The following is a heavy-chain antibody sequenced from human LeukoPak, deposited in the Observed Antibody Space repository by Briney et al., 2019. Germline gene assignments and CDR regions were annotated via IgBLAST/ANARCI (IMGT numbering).Heavy chain of an antibody. CDR2: IYYSGST. D-gene: IGHD5-18*01. Sequence: PSETLSLTCTVSGGSISSYYWSWIRQPPGKGLEWIGYIYYSGSTYYNPSLKSRVTISVDTSKNQFSLKLSSVTAADTAVYYCARRSYGTDYFDYWGQGTLVTVSS. CDR1: GGSISSYY. J-gene: IGHJ4*02. CDR3: ARRSYGTDYFDY. V-gene: IGHV4-59*08.